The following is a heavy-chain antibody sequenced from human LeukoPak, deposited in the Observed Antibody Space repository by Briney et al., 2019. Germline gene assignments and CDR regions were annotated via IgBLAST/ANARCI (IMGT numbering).Heavy chain of an antibody. D-gene: IGHD2-2*01. CDR2: INPNSGGT. J-gene: IGHJ6*02. Sequence: ASVKVSCKASAYTFTVYYMHWLRQAPGQGLEWMGWINPNSGGTNYAQKFQGRVTMTRDTSISTAYMELSRLRSDDTAVYYCARAPHGIYCCSTSCYYYYCATDVWGQGTTVTVSS. CDR1: AYTFTVYY. CDR3: ARAPHGIYCCSTSCYYYYCATDV. V-gene: IGHV1-2*02.